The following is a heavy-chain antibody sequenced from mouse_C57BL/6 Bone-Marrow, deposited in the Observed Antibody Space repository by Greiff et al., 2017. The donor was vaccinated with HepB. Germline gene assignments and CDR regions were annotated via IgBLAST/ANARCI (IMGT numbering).Heavy chain of an antibody. CDR1: GYTFTDYN. Sequence: EVQLQQSGPELVKPGASVKIPCKASGYTFTDYNMDWVKQSHGKSLEWIGDINPNNGGTIYNQKFKGKATLTVDKSSSKAYMELRSLTSEDTAVYYCARGAYYGNLLCWFAYWGQGTLVTVSA. V-gene: IGHV1-18*01. D-gene: IGHD2-10*01. J-gene: IGHJ3*01. CDR2: INPNNGGT. CDR3: ARGAYYGNLLCWFAY.